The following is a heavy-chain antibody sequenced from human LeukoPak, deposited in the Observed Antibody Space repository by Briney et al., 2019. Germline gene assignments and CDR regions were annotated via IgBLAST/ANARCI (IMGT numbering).Heavy chain of an antibody. J-gene: IGHJ6*02. CDR2: ISSSSSYI. CDR1: GFTFSSYS. V-gene: IGHV3-21*01. D-gene: IGHD4-17*01. CDR3: ARDRGDYLRDYYGMDV. Sequence: PGGSLRLSCAASGFTFSSYSMNWVRQAPGKGLEWVSSISSSSSYIYYADSVRGRFTISRDNGKNSLYLQMNSLRAEDTAVYYCARDRGDYLRDYYGMDVWGQGTAVTVSS.